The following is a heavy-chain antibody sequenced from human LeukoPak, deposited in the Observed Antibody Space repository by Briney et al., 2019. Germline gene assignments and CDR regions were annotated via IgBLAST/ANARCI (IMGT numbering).Heavy chain of an antibody. J-gene: IGHJ4*02. D-gene: IGHD3-22*01. CDR1: GYTFTGYY. Sequence: GASVKVSRKASGYTFTGYYMHWVRQAPGQGLEWMGWINPNSGGTNYAQKFQGRVTMTRDTSISTAYMELSRLRSDDTAVYYCARGGPYYDSSGHLDYWGQGTLVTVSS. CDR3: ARGGPYYDSSGHLDY. CDR2: INPNSGGT. V-gene: IGHV1-2*02.